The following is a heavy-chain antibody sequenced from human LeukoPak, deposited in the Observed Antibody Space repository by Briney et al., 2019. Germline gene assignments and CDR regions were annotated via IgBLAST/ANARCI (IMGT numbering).Heavy chain of an antibody. CDR2: ISPYNDYT. CDR1: RYTFTNYG. D-gene: IGHD2-2*01. J-gene: IGHJ3*02. CDR3: ARWYCSSTSCYAGAFDM. V-gene: IGHV1-18*04. Sequence: ASVKVSCKASRYTFTNYGISWVRQAPGQGLEWMGWISPYNDYTNYAQKLQGRVTMTTDTSTSTGYMELRSLRSDDTAVYYCARWYCSSTSCYAGAFDMWGQGTMVTVSS.